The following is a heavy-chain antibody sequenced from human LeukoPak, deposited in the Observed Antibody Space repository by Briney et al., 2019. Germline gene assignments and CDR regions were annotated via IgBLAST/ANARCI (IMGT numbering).Heavy chain of an antibody. Sequence: ASVKVSCKASGYTFTGYYMHWVRQAPGQGLEWMGWINPNSGDTNYARKFQGRVTMTRDTSINTAYMDLSRLRSDDTAVYYCARESDSYYYDSSGENWFDPWGQGTLVTVSS. CDR1: GYTFTGYY. D-gene: IGHD3-22*01. V-gene: IGHV1-2*02. CDR3: ARESDSYYYDSSGENWFDP. J-gene: IGHJ5*02. CDR2: INPNSGDT.